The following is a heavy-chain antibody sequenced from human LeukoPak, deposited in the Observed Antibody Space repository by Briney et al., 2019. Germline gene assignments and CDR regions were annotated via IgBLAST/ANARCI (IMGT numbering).Heavy chain of an antibody. J-gene: IGHJ4*02. CDR3: AKGMSFDY. CDR2: ITGNGYT. V-gene: IGHV3-23*01. Sequence: PGGSLRLSCAASGFAFTSYAVSWVRQAPGKGLEWVSTITGNGYTYYADSVKGRFTISRDISKSTLFLQMNSLRADDTAVYYCAKGMSFDYWGQGALVTVSS. CDR1: GFAFTSYA.